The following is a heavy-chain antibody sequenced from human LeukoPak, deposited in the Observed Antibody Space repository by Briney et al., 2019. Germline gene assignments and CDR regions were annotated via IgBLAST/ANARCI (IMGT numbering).Heavy chain of an antibody. Sequence: GGSLRLSCAASGFTLSSHWMGWVRQAPGKGLEWVANIKQDGSETYYVGSVKGRFTISRDNAKNSLYLQMNSLRAEDTAVYYCARDPDTYGSGSYYYGGNWFDPWGQGTLVTVSS. CDR2: IKQDGSET. CDR3: ARDPDTYGSGSYYYGGNWFDP. V-gene: IGHV3-7*03. CDR1: GFTLSSHW. D-gene: IGHD3-10*01. J-gene: IGHJ5*02.